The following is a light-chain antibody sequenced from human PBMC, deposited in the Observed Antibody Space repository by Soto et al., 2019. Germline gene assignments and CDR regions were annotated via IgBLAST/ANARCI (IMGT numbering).Light chain of an antibody. V-gene: IGKV3-15*01. J-gene: IGKJ5*01. CDR3: QQYNYWPPIT. CDR1: QSISIY. CDR2: GAS. Sequence: EIVLTQSPGTLSLSPGERATLPCRASQSISIYLAWYQQKPGQAPRLLIYGASTRATSFPARFSGSGSGTDFTLTISSLQSEDFAVYYCQQYNYWPPITFGQGTRLEIK.